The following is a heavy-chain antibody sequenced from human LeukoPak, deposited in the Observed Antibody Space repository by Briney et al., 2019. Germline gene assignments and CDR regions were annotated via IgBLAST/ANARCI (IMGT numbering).Heavy chain of an antibody. CDR2: IYHSGRT. V-gene: IGHV4-38-2*02. D-gene: IGHD3-10*01. Sequence: PSEALSLTCTVSGYSISSGYYWGWIRQPPGKGLEWIGSIYHSGRTFYNPSLKSRVTISVDTSKNQFSLKLTSVTAADTALYYCARCPLGGTGLLWFGELLRAFDIWGQGTMVTVSS. CDR1: GYSISSGYY. CDR3: ARCPLGGTGLLWFGELLRAFDI. J-gene: IGHJ3*02.